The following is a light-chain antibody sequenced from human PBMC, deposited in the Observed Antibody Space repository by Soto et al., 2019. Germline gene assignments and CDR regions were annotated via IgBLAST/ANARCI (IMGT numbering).Light chain of an antibody. V-gene: IGKV1-5*03. CDR3: QQQNSYSTT. Sequence: IQLTQSPAPLSSSVGERVTIPCRASQSISSWLAWYQQTPGKAPKLLIYNASSLESGVPSRFSGSGSGTEFTLTISSRQPDEFAADYCQQQNSYSTTFGQGTKLDIK. CDR2: NAS. CDR1: QSISSW. J-gene: IGKJ1*01.